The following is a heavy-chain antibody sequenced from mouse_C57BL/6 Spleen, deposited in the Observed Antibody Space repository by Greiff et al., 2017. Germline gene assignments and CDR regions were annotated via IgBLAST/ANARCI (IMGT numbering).Heavy chain of an antibody. CDR2: ISSGGSYT. V-gene: IGHV5-6*02. J-gene: IGHJ4*01. CDR3: ASGAMDY. Sequence: EVKLEESGGDLVKPGGSLKLSCAASGFTFSSYGMSWVRQTPDKGLEWVATISSGGSYTYYPDSVKGRFTISRDNDKNTLYLQMSSLKSEDTAMYYCASGAMDYWGQGPSVTVSS. CDR1: GFTFSSYG.